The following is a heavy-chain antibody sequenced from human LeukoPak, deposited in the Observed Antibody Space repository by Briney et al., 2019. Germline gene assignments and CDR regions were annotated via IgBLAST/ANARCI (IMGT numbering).Heavy chain of an antibody. D-gene: IGHD6-19*01. J-gene: IGHJ6*03. CDR1: GGSISSGSYY. Sequence: SETLSLTCTVSGGSISSGSYYWSWIRQPAGKGLEWIGRIYTSGSTNYNPSLKGRVTISVDTSKNQFSLKLSSVTAADTAVYYCASLIAVAGTDYYYYMDVWGKGTTVTISS. CDR2: IYTSGST. CDR3: ASLIAVAGTDYYYYMDV. V-gene: IGHV4-61*02.